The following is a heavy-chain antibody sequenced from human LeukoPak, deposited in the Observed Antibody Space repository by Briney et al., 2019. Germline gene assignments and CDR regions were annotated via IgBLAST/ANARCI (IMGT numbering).Heavy chain of an antibody. CDR3: ARDGTYTDYDPDFDI. CDR2: IKQDGSEK. V-gene: IGHV3-7*04. Sequence: SGGSLRLSCAASGFTFSRFWMSWVRQAPGKGLEWVANIKQDGSEKYYVDSVKGRFTISRDNAKNSLYLQMNSLRAEDTAVSYCARDGTYTDYDPDFDIWGQGTLVTVSS. D-gene: IGHD5-12*01. CDR1: GFTFSRFW. J-gene: IGHJ4*02.